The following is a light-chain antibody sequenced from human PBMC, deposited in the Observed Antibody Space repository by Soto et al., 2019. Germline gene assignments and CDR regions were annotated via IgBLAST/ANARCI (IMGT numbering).Light chain of an antibody. V-gene: IGLV1-40*01. J-gene: IGLJ2*01. CDR3: QSYDNCLGGYVL. CDR1: SSNIGAGYD. CDR2: GNS. Sequence: QSVLTQPPSVSGAPGQRVTISCTGGSSNIGAGYDVHWYQQLPGTAPKLLIYGNSNRPSGVPDRFSGSKSGISASLAITGLQADDEAAYYCQSYDNCLGGYVLFGGGTKLTVL.